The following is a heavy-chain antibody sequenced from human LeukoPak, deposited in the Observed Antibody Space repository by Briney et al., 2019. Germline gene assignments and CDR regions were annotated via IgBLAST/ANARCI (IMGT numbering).Heavy chain of an antibody. D-gene: IGHD7-27*01. J-gene: IGHJ5*02. CDR2: IRSKAYGGTT. CDR1: GFTFGDYA. Sequence: GGSLRLSCTASGFTFGDYAMSWVRQAPGKGLEWVGFIRSKAYGGTTEYAASVKGRFTISRDDSKSIAYLQMNSLKTEDTAVYYCTRVLGSWFDPWGQGTLVTVSS. CDR3: TRVLGSWFDP. V-gene: IGHV3-49*04.